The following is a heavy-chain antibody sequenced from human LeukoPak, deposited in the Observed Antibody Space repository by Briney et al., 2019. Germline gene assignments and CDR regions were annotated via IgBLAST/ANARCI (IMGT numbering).Heavy chain of an antibody. Sequence: ASVKVSCKASGYTFTSYGISWVRQAPGQGLEWMGWISAYNGNTNYAQKFQGRVTMTRDTSISTAYMELSRLRSDDTAVYYCARSLWFGESDDAFDIWGQGTMVTVSS. CDR2: ISAYNGNT. D-gene: IGHD3-10*01. J-gene: IGHJ3*02. CDR1: GYTFTSYG. CDR3: ARSLWFGESDDAFDI. V-gene: IGHV1-18*01.